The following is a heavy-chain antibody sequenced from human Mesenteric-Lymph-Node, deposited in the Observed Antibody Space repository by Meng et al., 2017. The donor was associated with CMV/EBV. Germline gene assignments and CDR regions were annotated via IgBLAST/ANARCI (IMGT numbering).Heavy chain of an antibody. D-gene: IGHD1-26*01. CDR1: GYTFTGYY. CDR2: INPNSGGT. CDR3: ARGVYSGSPGSYFDY. V-gene: IGHV1-2*02. Sequence: ASVKVSCKASGYTFTGYYMHWVRQASGQGLEWMGWINPNSGGTNYAQKFQGRVTMTRDTSISTAYMELSRLRSDDTAVYYCARGVYSGSPGSYFDYWGQGTLVTVSS. J-gene: IGHJ4*02.